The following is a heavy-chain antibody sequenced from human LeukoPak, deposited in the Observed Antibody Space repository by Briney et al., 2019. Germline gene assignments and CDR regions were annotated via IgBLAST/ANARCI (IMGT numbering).Heavy chain of an antibody. CDR1: GYTFTGYY. CDR2: INPSGGST. CDR3: AREGSYGYLFDY. V-gene: IGHV1-46*01. D-gene: IGHD5-18*01. J-gene: IGHJ4*02. Sequence: ASVKVSRKASGYTFTGYYMHWVRQAPGQGLEWMGWINPSGGSTSYAQKFQGRVTMTRDASTSTVYMELSSLRSEDTAVYYCAREGSYGYLFDYWGQGTLVTVSS.